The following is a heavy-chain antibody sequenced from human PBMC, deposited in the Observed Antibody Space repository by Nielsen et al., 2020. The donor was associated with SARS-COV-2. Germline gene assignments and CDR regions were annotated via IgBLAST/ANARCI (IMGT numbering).Heavy chain of an antibody. D-gene: IGHD3-10*01. CDR3: AKDRWFGEPTGGMDV. V-gene: IGHV4-59*12. J-gene: IGHJ6*02. Sequence: SETLSLTCTVSGGSISSYYWSWIRQPPGKGLEWIGYIYYSGSTNYNPSLKSRVTISVDTSKNQFSLKLSSVTAADTAVYYCAKDRWFGEPTGGMDVWGQGTTVTVSS. CDR2: IYYSGST. CDR1: GGSISSYY.